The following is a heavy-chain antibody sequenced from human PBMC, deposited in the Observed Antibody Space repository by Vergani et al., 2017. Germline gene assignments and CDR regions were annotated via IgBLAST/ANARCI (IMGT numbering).Heavy chain of an antibody. CDR1: GGSISSGGYY. CDR3: ARDPDEGGYCDY. Sequence: QVQLQESGPGLVKPSQTLSLTCTVSGGSISSGGYYWSWIRQPPGKGLEWIGYIYYSGCTYYNPSLKSRVTISVDTSKNQFSLKLSSVTAADTAVYYCARDPDEGGYCDYWGQGTLVTVSS. J-gene: IGHJ4*02. D-gene: IGHD3-16*01. CDR2: IYYSGCT. V-gene: IGHV4-31*03.